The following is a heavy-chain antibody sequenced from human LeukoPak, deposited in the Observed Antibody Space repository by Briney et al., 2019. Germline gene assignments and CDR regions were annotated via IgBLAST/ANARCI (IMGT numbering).Heavy chain of an antibody. V-gene: IGHV3-23*01. J-gene: IGHJ4*02. D-gene: IGHD6-13*01. CDR1: GFTFRNYA. CDR3: ARDFRIAAAVPSYFDY. Sequence: GGSLRLSCAASGFTFRNYAMSWVRQAPGKGLEWVSAISGSGGTTYYADSVKGRFTISRDNAKASLDLQLNSLRAEDTAVYFCARDFRIAAAVPSYFDYWGQGVLVTVSS. CDR2: ISGSGGTT.